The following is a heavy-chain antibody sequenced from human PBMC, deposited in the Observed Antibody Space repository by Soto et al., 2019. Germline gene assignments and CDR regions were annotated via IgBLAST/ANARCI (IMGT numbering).Heavy chain of an antibody. V-gene: IGHV2-26*01. J-gene: IGHJ4*02. Sequence: GSGPTLVNPTETLTLTCTVSGLSLSNARMGVSWIRQPPGKALEWLAHIFSNDEKSYSTSLKSRLTISKDTSKSQVVLTMTNMDPVDTATYYCARLLDSSGYYYFDYWGQGTLVTVSS. CDR3: ARLLDSSGYYYFDY. D-gene: IGHD3-22*01. CDR1: GLSLSNARMG. CDR2: IFSNDEK.